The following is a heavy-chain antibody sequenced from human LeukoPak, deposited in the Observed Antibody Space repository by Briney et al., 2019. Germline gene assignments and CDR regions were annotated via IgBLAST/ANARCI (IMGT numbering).Heavy chain of an antibody. D-gene: IGHD6-19*01. CDR2: IYTSGST. CDR3: ARGEYSSGFTGAFDI. J-gene: IGHJ3*02. V-gene: IGHV4-4*07. Sequence: SETLSLTCTVSGGSISSYYRSWIRQPAGKGLEWIGRIYTSGSTNYNPSLKSRVTMSVDTSKNQFSLKLSSVTAADTAVYYCARGEYSSGFTGAFDIWGQGTMVTVSS. CDR1: GGSISSYY.